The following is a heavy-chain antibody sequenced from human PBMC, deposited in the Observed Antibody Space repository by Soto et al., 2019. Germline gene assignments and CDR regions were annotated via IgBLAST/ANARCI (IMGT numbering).Heavy chain of an antibody. V-gene: IGHV4-59*08. CDR1: GGSISSYY. Sequence: SETPSLTCTVSGGSISSYYWSWIGHPLGQGLEWIGYIYYSGSTNYNPSLKSRVTISVDTSKNQFSLKLSSVTAADTAVYYCASSGGGWVRFPGRGFDCWGQGTLVTVSS. J-gene: IGHJ4*01. CDR3: ASSGGGWVRFPGRGFDC. D-gene: IGHD6-19*01. CDR2: IYYSGST.